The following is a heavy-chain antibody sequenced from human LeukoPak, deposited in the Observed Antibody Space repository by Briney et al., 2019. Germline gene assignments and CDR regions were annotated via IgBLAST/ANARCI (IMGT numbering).Heavy chain of an antibody. Sequence: PGGSLRLSCAASGLTFSSYGMHWVRQAPGKGLEWVAVIWYDGSNKYYADSVKGRFTISRDNSKNTLYLQMNSQRAEDTAVYYCAKDRGVQLWLFDYWGQGTLVTVSS. V-gene: IGHV3-33*06. CDR1: GLTFSSYG. CDR3: AKDRGVQLWLFDY. J-gene: IGHJ4*02. CDR2: IWYDGSNK. D-gene: IGHD5-18*01.